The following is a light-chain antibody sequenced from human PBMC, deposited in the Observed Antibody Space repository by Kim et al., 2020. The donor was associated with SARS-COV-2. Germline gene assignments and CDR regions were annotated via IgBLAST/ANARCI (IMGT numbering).Light chain of an antibody. CDR2: AAS. CDR1: QSISSW. J-gene: IGKJ1*01. CDR3: QQYNSYWT. Sequence: SASVGDRVTITCRASQSISSWLAWYQQKPGKAPKLLIYAASSLESGVPLRFSGSGSGTEFTLTISSLQPDDFATYYCQQYNSYWTFGQGTKVEIK. V-gene: IGKV1-5*01.